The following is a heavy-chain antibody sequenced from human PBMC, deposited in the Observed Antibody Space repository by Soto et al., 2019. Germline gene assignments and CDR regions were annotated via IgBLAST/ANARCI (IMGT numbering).Heavy chain of an antibody. CDR3: AGGAGSGSYWDCFDP. CDR1: GFTFSSYG. V-gene: IGHV3-33*01. J-gene: IGHJ5*02. D-gene: IGHD3-10*01. CDR2: IWYDGSNK. Sequence: QVQLVESGGGVVQPGRSLRLSCAASGFTFSSYGMHWVRQAPGKGLEWVAVIWYDGSNKYYADSVKGRFTISRDNSKNGLYLDMNALSAADTAVYYCAGGAGSGSYWDCFDPWGEGTLVTVSS.